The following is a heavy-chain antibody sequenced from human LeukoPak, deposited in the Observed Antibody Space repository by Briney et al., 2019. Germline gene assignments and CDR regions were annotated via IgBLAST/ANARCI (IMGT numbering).Heavy chain of an antibody. Sequence: PSETLSLTCTVSGRSINSYYWSWIRQPPGKGLEWIGHMYYSGGTNYNPSLKSRVTISVDTSNNQFSLKLSSVTAADTAVYYCTRRCKDAYTLYCFDYWGQGTLVTVSS. J-gene: IGHJ4*02. CDR1: GRSINSYY. V-gene: IGHV4-59*01. D-gene: IGHD5-24*01. CDR2: MYYSGGT. CDR3: TRRCKDAYTLYCFDY.